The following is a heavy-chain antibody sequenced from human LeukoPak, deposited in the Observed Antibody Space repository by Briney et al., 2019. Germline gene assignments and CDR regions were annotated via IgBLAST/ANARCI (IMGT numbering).Heavy chain of an antibody. CDR2: IYYSGST. D-gene: IGHD1-14*01. J-gene: IGHJ4*02. CDR3: ATNLGGFDY. Sequence: SETLSLTCTVSGGSISSYYWSWIRQPPGQGLEWIGYIYYSGSTNYNPSLKSRVTISVDTSKNQFSLKLSSVTAADTAVYYCATNLGGFDYWGQGTLVTVSS. CDR1: GGSISSYY. V-gene: IGHV4-59*01.